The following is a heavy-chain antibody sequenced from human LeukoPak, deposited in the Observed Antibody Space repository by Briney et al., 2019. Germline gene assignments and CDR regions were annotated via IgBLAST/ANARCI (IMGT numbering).Heavy chain of an antibody. CDR2: IYYSGST. D-gene: IGHD3-10*01. CDR3: ARVRGVRGVRNWFDP. Sequence: SETLSLTCTVSGGPISSYYWSWIRQPPGKGLEWIGYIYYSGSTNYNPSLKSRVTISVDPSKNQFSLKLSSVTAADTAVYYCARVRGVRGVRNWFDPWGQGTLVTVSS. V-gene: IGHV4-59*01. J-gene: IGHJ5*02. CDR1: GGPISSYY.